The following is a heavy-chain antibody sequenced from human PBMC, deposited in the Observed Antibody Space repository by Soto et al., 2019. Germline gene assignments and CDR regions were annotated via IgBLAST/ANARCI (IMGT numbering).Heavy chain of an antibody. CDR1: GGTFGHNG. J-gene: IGHJ4*02. V-gene: IGHV1-69*14. CDR2: IIPVYGTV. Sequence: QVQLVQSGTEVTKPGSSVPVSCKLSGGTFGHNGISWVRQVPGQGLERIGGIIPVYGTVNYALKFLGKVSITADKSTSTAYMELSGLRPEDTALYFCARDGGVTGMTTILDYWGQGTLIHVSS. CDR3: ARDGGVTGMTTILDY. D-gene: IGHD2-8*02.